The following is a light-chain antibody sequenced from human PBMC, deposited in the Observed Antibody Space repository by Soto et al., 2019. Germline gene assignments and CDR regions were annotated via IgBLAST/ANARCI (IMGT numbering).Light chain of an antibody. Sequence: QSALTQPASVSGSPGQSITISCTGTSSDVGGYNYVSWYQQHPGKAPKLMIYDVSNRPSGVSNRFSGSKSGNTASLTISGLQAEDEADYYWSSYTSSSNHVVFGGGTKLTVL. V-gene: IGLV2-14*01. CDR2: DVS. CDR1: SSDVGGYNY. J-gene: IGLJ2*01. CDR3: SSYTSSSNHVV.